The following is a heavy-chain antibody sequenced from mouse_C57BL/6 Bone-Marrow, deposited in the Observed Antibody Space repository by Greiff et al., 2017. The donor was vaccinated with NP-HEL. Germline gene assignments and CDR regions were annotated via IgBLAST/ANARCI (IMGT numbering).Heavy chain of an antibody. Sequence: ESGAELVRPGASVKLSCKASGYTFTDYYINWVKQRPGQGLEWIARIYPGSGNTYYNEKFKGKATLTAEKSSSTAYMQLSSLTSEDSAVYFCARGGGNYFIFDYWGQGTTLTVSS. CDR2: IYPGSGNT. J-gene: IGHJ2*01. V-gene: IGHV1-76*01. D-gene: IGHD2-1*01. CDR3: ARGGGNYFIFDY. CDR1: GYTFTDYY.